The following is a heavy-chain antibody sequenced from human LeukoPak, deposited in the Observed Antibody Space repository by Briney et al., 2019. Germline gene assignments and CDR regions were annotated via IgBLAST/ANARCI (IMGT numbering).Heavy chain of an antibody. D-gene: IGHD2-2*01. CDR2: IYYSGST. J-gene: IGHJ3*02. CDR3: ARHCSSTGCLGAFDI. CDR1: GGSISSGGYY. V-gene: IGHV4-31*03. Sequence: SETLSLTCTVSGGSISSGGYYWSWIRQHPGKGLEWIGYIYYSGSTYYNPSLKSRVTISVDTSKNQFSLKLSSVTAADTAVYYCARHCSSTGCLGAFDIWGQGTMVTVSS.